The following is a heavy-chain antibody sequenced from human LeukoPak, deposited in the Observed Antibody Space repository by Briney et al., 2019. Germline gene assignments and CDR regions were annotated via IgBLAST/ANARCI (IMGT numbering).Heavy chain of an antibody. V-gene: IGHV4-34*01. D-gene: IGHD6-19*01. CDR1: GGSFSGYY. CDR2: INHSGST. J-gene: IGHJ6*03. Sequence: SETLSLTCAVYGGSFSGYYWSWIRQPPGKGLEWIGEINHSGSTNYNPSLKSRVTISVDTSKNQFSLKLSSVTAADTAVYYCARDHPSSGWPYYYYYYYMDVWGKGTTVTISS. CDR3: ARDHPSSGWPYYYYYYYMDV.